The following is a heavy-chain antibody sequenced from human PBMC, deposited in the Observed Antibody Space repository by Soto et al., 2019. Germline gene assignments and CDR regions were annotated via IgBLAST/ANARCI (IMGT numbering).Heavy chain of an antibody. D-gene: IGHD6-13*01. J-gene: IGHJ4*02. Sequence: PGGSLRLSCAASGFTFSSYAMSWVRRAPGKGLEWVGVISVGGGSTFYADTVKGRFTISRDNSKNTLYLQVNGLGPEDTAVYYCANGEAAGIRLDYWGQGTLVTVSS. V-gene: IGHV3-23*01. CDR3: ANGEAAGIRLDY. CDR2: ISVGGGST. CDR1: GFTFSSYA.